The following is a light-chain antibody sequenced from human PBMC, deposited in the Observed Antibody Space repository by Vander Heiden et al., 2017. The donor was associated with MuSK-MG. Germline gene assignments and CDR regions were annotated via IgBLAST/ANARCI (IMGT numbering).Light chain of an antibody. CDR3: QQSYSTPLT. CDR2: GAS. V-gene: IGKV1-39*01. J-gene: IGKJ4*01. Sequence: DIQMTQSPSSLSASVGDRVTISCRASQGINNYLNWYQQKPGKAPKLLIYGASSLQSGVPARVSGSGSWTDFPLTISTLQPEDLASYYWQQSYSTPLTFGGGTKVDI. CDR1: QGINNY.